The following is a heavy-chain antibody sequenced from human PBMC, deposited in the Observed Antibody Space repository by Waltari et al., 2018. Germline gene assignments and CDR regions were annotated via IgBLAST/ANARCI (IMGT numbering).Heavy chain of an antibody. CDR2: INSGSTTI. Sequence: EVQLVESGGGLVQPGGSMRLDCAASVLPFRGYSMNWVRQAPGKVPEWISYINSGSTTISYADSVRGRFTISRDNAKSFLYLDLFSLRAEDTAVYYCVRDPYHDPSGYPGYWGQGTLVTVSS. CDR1: VLPFRGYS. D-gene: IGHD3-22*01. V-gene: IGHV3-48*01. CDR3: VRDPYHDPSGYPGY. J-gene: IGHJ4*02.